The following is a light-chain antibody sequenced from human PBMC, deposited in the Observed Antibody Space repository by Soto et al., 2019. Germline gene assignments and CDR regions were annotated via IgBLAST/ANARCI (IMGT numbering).Light chain of an antibody. CDR1: QSISSY. CDR2: AAS. V-gene: IGKV1-39*01. Sequence: DLQMTQSPSSLSASVGDRVIITCRASQSISSYLNWYQQKPGKAPKLLIYAASSLQSGVPSRFSGSGSGTDFTLTISSLRPEDFATYYCQQSYSTPFTFGGGTKVEIK. J-gene: IGKJ4*01. CDR3: QQSYSTPFT.